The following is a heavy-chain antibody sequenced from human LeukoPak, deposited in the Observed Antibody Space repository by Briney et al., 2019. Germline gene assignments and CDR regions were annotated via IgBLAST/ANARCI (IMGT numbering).Heavy chain of an antibody. CDR3: ARQAAAANFDY. V-gene: IGHV4-38-2*02. CDR1: GYSISSGYY. CDR2: IYHSGST. Sequence: SETLSLTCTVSGYSISSGYYWGWIRQPPGKGLEWIGSIYHSGSTYYNPSLKSRVTISVDTSKNQFSLKLSSVTAADTAVYYCARQAAAANFDYWGQGTLVTVSS. J-gene: IGHJ4*02. D-gene: IGHD6-13*01.